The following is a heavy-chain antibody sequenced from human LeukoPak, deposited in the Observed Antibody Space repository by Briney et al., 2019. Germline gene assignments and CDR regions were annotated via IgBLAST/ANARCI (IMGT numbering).Heavy chain of an antibody. CDR2: IYYSGST. V-gene: IGHV4-59*08. Sequence: SETLSLTCTVSGGSISSYYWSWIRQPPGKGLEWIGYIYYSGSTNYNPSLKSRVTISVDTSKNQFSLKLSSVTAADTAVYYCARHMVSWSYYNPDAFDIWGQGTMVTVSS. J-gene: IGHJ3*02. D-gene: IGHD3-10*01. CDR3: ARHMVSWSYYNPDAFDI. CDR1: GGSISSYY.